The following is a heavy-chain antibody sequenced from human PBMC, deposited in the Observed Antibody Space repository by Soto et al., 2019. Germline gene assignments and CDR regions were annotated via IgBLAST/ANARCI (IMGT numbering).Heavy chain of an antibody. CDR3: AREVQVHTPAFVY. D-gene: IGHD3-10*01. J-gene: IGHJ4*02. V-gene: IGHV1-69*19. CDR2: LPPMFGAA. Sequence: QVQLVQSGAEMKKPGSSVKVSCQSSGGTFNTYAMNWVRQAPGQGPERMGDLPPMFGAANYAPKFQGRVTTTADESTGTSYMQLSSLTSEYTALYFCAREVQVHTPAFVYWGQGTLVTVSS. CDR1: GGTFNTYA.